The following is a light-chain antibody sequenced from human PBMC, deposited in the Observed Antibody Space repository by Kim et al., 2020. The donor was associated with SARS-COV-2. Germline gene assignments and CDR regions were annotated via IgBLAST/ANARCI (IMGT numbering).Light chain of an antibody. CDR2: DAS. J-gene: IGKJ1*01. V-gene: IGKV1-27*01. Sequence: DIQMTQSPSSLSASVGDGVTITCRASQGISNHLAWYQQKPGKVPQVLIYDASALQSGVPSRFSGSRSGTDFTLTISSLQPEDVATYYCQKDDSAPWTFGQGTKVDIK. CDR1: QGISNH. CDR3: QKDDSAPWT.